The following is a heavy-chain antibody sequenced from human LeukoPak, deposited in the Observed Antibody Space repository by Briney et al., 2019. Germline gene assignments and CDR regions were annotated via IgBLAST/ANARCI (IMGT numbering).Heavy chain of an antibody. CDR2: IYYSGST. CDR3: ARDRWVVTSGSVAFDI. Sequence: SETLSLTCTVSGGSISSYYWSWIRQPPGKGLEWIGYIYYSGSTNYNPSLKSRVTISVDTSKNQFSLKLSSVTAADTAVYYCARDRWVVTSGSVAFDIWGQGTMVTVSS. CDR1: GGSISSYY. V-gene: IGHV4-59*01. J-gene: IGHJ3*02. D-gene: IGHD4-23*01.